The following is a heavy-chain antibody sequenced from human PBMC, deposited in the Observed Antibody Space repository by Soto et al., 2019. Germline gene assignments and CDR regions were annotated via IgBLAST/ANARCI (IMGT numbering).Heavy chain of an antibody. CDR1: GYTFTCYD. CDR3: ARDRLPAAGTYYYYYYGMDV. Sequence: ASVKVSCKASGYTFTCYDMHWVRQAPGQGLEWMGWINPNSGGTNYAQKFQGWVTMTRDTSISTAYMELSRLRSDDTAVYYCARDRLPAAGTYYYYYYGMDVWGQGTTVTVSS. J-gene: IGHJ6*02. D-gene: IGHD6-13*01. CDR2: INPNSGGT. V-gene: IGHV1-2*04.